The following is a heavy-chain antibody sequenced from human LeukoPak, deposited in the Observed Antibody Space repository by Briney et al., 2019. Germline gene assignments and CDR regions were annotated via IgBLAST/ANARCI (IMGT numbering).Heavy chain of an antibody. CDR3: AIVLRYFDPPSYYYYMDV. D-gene: IGHD3-9*01. Sequence: GGSLRLSCAASGFTFSSYSINWGRQAPGKGLEWVSSISSISTYIYYADSVKGRFTISRDNAKTLLYLQMNSLRAEDTAVYYCAIVLRYFDPPSYYYYMDVWGKGTTVTVSS. J-gene: IGHJ6*03. V-gene: IGHV3-21*01. CDR1: GFTFSSYS. CDR2: ISSISTYI.